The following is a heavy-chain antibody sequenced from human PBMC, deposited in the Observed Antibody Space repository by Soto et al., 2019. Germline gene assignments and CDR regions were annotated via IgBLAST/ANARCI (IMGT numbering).Heavy chain of an antibody. CDR2: INHSGST. Sequence: PSETLSLTCAVYGGSFSGYYWSWIRQPPVKGLEWIGEINHSGSTYYNPSLKSRVTISVDRSKNQFSLKLSSVTAADTAVYYCARVPSPWGQGTLVTVSS. J-gene: IGHJ5*02. CDR1: GGSFSGYY. CDR3: ARVPSP. V-gene: IGHV4-34*01.